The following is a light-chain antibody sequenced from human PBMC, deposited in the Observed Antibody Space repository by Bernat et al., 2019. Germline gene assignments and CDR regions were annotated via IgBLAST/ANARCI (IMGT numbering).Light chain of an antibody. J-gene: IGKJ2*01. Sequence: DIQLTQSPSSLSASVGDRVTITCRTSRAINTFLNWYQHRPGEAPKLLIYTTSILQSGVPSRFSGSGSGTDFTLTISGLQPDDFATYYCQHSYSTPPSFGQGTKLEI. CDR2: TTS. CDR3: QHSYSTPPS. CDR1: RAINTF. V-gene: IGKV1-39*01.